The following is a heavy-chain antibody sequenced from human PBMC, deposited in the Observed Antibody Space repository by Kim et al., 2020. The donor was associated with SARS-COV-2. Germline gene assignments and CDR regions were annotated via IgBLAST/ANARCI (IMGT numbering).Heavy chain of an antibody. CDR3: ARSYGDYGTYYFDY. V-gene: IGHV4-39*01. Sequence: TPPLKSRVTISVDTSKNQFSLKLSSVTAADTAVYYCARSYGDYGTYYFDYWGQGTLVTVSS. J-gene: IGHJ4*02. D-gene: IGHD4-17*01.